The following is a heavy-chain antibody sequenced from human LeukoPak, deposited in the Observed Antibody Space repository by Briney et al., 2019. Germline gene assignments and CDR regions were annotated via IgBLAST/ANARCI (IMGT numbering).Heavy chain of an antibody. CDR3: AKDWNDYGDS. CDR1: GFTFSSYG. J-gene: IGHJ4*02. CDR2: ISYDGSNK. D-gene: IGHD1-1*01. V-gene: IGHV3-30*18. Sequence: PGGSLRLSCAASGFTFSSYGMHWVRQGPGKGLEWVAVISYDGSNKYYADSVKGRFTISRDNSKNTLYLQMNSLRAEDTAVYYCAKDWNDYGDSWGQGTLVTVSS.